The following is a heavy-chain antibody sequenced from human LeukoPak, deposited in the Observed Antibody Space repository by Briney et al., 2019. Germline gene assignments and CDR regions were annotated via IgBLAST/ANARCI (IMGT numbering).Heavy chain of an antibody. CDR1: GGSISSYY. J-gene: IGHJ4*02. V-gene: IGHV4-4*07. CDR2: IYTSGSP. D-gene: IGHD2-2*01. CDR3: ARDRCSSTSCRARDY. Sequence: PSETLSLTCSVSGGSISSYYWSWIRQPAGKGLEWIGRIYTSGSPNFNPSLKSRVTMSVDTSKNQFSLKLSSVTAADAAVYYCARDRCSSTSCRARDYWGQGTLVTVSS.